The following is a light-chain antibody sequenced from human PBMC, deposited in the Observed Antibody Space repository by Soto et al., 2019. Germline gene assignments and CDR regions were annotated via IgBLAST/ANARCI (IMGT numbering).Light chain of an antibody. Sequence: EIVLTQSPGTLSLSPGERATLSCRASQSVSSSYLAWYQQKPGQAPRLLIYGASSRATGIPERFSGSGSGTDFTLTISRLEPEDFAVYYCHQCDGSPRLTCGGGTKLEIK. V-gene: IGKV3-20*01. CDR1: QSVSSSY. CDR3: HQCDGSPRLT. J-gene: IGKJ4*01. CDR2: GAS.